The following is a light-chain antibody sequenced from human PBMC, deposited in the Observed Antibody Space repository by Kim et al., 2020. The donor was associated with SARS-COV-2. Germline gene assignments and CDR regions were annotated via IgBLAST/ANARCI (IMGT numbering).Light chain of an antibody. CDR2: CAS. Sequence: SPRERASLPCRACQSVSGSYLAWYQQKPGQAPRLLIFCASSRATGIPDRFSGSGSGTDFTLTISRLEPEDFAVYYWQQYGSSSWTFGQGTKVDIK. CDR1: QSVSGSY. CDR3: QQYGSSSWT. J-gene: IGKJ1*01. V-gene: IGKV3-20*01.